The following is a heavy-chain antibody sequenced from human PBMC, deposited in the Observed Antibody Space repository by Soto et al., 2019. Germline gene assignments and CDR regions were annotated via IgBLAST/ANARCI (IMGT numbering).Heavy chain of an antibody. CDR1: GYTFTSYA. D-gene: IGHD3-16*01. V-gene: IGHV1-3*04. J-gene: IGHJ4*02. Sequence: QVQLVQSGAEVKKPGASVKVSCKASGYTFTSYAMHWVRQAPGQRLEWMGWINTANGNTEYSQGFQGRVTITRDASASKAYMELSSLRSEDTAVYFCAELIATGGYWGERPLVTVSS. CDR2: INTANGNT. CDR3: AELIATGGY.